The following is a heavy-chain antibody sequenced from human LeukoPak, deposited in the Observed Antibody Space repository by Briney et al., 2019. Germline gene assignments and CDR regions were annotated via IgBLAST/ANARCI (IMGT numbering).Heavy chain of an antibody. V-gene: IGHV3-33*01. Sequence: PGGSLRLSCAASGFTFSNYGMRWVRQAPGRALEWVAFIYFDGSNKYFTPDSEKGRFTISRDNAKNSLYLQMNSLRAEDTAVYYCARSENGEYYDILTGYYAYYFDYWGQGTLVTVSS. CDR3: ARSENGEYYDILTGYYAYYFDY. J-gene: IGHJ4*02. CDR1: GFTFSNYG. CDR2: IYFDGSNK. D-gene: IGHD3-9*01.